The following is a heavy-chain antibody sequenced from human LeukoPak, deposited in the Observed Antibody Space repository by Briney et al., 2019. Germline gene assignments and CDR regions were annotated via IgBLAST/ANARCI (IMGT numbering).Heavy chain of an antibody. CDR2: IETSRRT. CDR3: ARDWDGYQTRTNWFDP. J-gene: IGHJ5*02. Sequence: SENVSLTCTVSGGSISSYYWMWLRPPAGKGLEGFVRIETSRRTHHNPAHKSRVNMPVDTSNNQFSLKLSSVTAADTAVYYCARDWDGYQTRTNWFDPWGQGTLVTVSS. V-gene: IGHV4-4*07. D-gene: IGHD5-24*01. CDR1: GGSISSYY.